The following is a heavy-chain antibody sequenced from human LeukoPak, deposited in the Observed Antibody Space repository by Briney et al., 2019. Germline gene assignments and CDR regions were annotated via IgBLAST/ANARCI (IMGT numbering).Heavy chain of an antibody. J-gene: IGHJ4*02. D-gene: IGHD3-22*01. Sequence: ASVKVSCKASGYTFTSYYMHWVRQAPGQGLEWMAIINPSGGSTRYAQKFQGRVTMTRDTSTNTVYMELSSLRSEDTAVYYCARDPRPSYDSSDYYYPGDYWGQGTLDTVSS. V-gene: IGHV1-46*01. CDR2: INPSGGST. CDR3: ARDPRPSYDSSDYYYPGDY. CDR1: GYTFTSYY.